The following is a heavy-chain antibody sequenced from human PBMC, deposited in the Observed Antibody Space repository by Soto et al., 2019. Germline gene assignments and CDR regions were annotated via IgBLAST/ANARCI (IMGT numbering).Heavy chain of an antibody. CDR2: ISWNSGSI. Sequence: EVQLVESGGGLVQPGRSLRLSCAASGFTFDDYAMHWVRQAPGKGLEWVSGISWNSGSIGYADSVKGRFTISRDNAKNSLYLQMNSLRAEDTALYYCAKDSASFFSDTAMVTGAFDIWGQGTMVTVSS. CDR3: AKDSASFFSDTAMVTGAFDI. J-gene: IGHJ3*02. V-gene: IGHV3-9*01. D-gene: IGHD5-18*01. CDR1: GFTFDDYA.